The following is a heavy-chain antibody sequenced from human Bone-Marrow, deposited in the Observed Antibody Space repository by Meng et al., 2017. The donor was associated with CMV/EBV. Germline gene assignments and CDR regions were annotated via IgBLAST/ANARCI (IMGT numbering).Heavy chain of an antibody. D-gene: IGHD2-2*01. CDR1: GGSISSYY. J-gene: IGHJ4*02. CDR2: IYYSGST. Sequence: SETLSLTCTVSGGSISSYYWSWIRQPPGKGLEWIGYIYYSGSTNYNPSLKSRVTISVDTSKNQFSLKLSSVTAADTAVYYCARMERGSKTIDYWGQGTLVIVSS. V-gene: IGHV4-59*01. CDR3: ARMERGSKTIDY.